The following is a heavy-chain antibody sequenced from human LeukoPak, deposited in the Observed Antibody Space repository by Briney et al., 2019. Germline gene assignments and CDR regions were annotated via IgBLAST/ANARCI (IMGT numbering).Heavy chain of an antibody. V-gene: IGHV1-18*01. Sequence: ASVKVSCMASGYTFRNYAITWVRQAPGQGLEWMGWITAYNGNTNYAQKFQGRVTMTTDTSTTTAYMELRNLKSDDTAVYYCARDCSGGTCSSFWFDPWGQGTLVTVSS. D-gene: IGHD2-15*01. CDR3: ARDCSGGTCSSFWFDP. J-gene: IGHJ5*02. CDR1: GYTFRNYA. CDR2: ITAYNGNT.